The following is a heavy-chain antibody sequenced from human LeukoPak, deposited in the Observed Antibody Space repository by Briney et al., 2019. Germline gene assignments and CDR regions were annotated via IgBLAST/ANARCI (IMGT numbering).Heavy chain of an antibody. CDR3: ARGLNYYYSSGYYYGAFDI. CDR1: GGSFSGYY. V-gene: IGHV4-34*01. D-gene: IGHD3-22*01. Sequence: SETLSLTCAVYGGSFSGYYWSWIRQPPGKGLEWIGEINHSGSTNYNPSLKSRVTISVDTSKNQFSLKLSSVTAADTAVYYCARGLNYYYSSGYYYGAFDIWGQGTMVTVSS. CDR2: INHSGST. J-gene: IGHJ3*02.